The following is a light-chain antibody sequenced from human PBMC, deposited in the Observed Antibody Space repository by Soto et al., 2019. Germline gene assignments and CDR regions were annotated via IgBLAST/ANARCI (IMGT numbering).Light chain of an antibody. V-gene: IGLV2-8*01. CDR1: SSDVGNYDS. J-gene: IGLJ1*01. CDR2: EVN. CDR3: SSYAGSNNYV. Sequence: QSALTQPPSASGSPGQSVTISCTGTSSDVGNYDSVSWYQHHPGKAPQAVIYEVNKRPSGVPDRFSGSKSGNTASLTASGLQAEDEGDYYCSSYAGSNNYVFGTGTKLTVL.